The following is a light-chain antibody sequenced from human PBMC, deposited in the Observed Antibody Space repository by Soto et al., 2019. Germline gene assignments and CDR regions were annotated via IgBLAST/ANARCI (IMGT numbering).Light chain of an antibody. J-gene: IGKJ2*01. CDR3: QQYSHLVT. Sequence: MQMTQSPSTLSAPVGDRVTITCQASQTISTLLAWFQHKPGKAPNLLIYDASNLESGVPSRFSGSGSGTELTLTISSLQSDDSATYFCQQYSHLVTFGQGTKLEIK. V-gene: IGKV1-5*01. CDR2: DAS. CDR1: QTISTL.